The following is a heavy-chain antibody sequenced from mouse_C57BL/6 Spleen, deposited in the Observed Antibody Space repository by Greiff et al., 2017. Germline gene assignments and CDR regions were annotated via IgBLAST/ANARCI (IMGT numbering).Heavy chain of an antibody. CDR2: ISSGSSTI. D-gene: IGHD2-13*01. J-gene: IGHJ3*01. CDR3: ARADYDDLAWFAY. Sequence: EVMLVESGGGLVKPGGSLKLSCAASGFTFSDYGMHWVRQAPEKGLEWVAYISSGSSTIYYADTVKGRFTISRDNAKNTLFLQMTSLRSEDTAMYYCARADYDDLAWFAYWGQGTLVTVTA. V-gene: IGHV5-17*01. CDR1: GFTFSDYG.